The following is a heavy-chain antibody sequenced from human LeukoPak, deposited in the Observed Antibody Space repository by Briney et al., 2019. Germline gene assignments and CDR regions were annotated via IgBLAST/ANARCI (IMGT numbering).Heavy chain of an antibody. J-gene: IGHJ6*02. CDR3: AKTQTSGAYYGMDV. CDR2: ISWDGGST. Sequence: PGGSLRLSCAASGFTFDDYTMHWVRQAPGKGLEWVSLISWDGGSTYYADSVKGRFTISRDNSKNSLYLQMNSLRTEDTALYYCAKTQTSGAYYGMDVWGQGTTVTVSS. V-gene: IGHV3-43*01. CDR1: GFTFDDYT. D-gene: IGHD1-1*01.